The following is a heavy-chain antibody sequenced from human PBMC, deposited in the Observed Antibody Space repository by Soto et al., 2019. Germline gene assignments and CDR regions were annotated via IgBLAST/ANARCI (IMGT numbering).Heavy chain of an antibody. CDR2: IKQDGSEK. D-gene: IGHD3-22*01. Sequence: EVQLVESGGGLVQPGGSLRLSCAASGFAFSNYWMSWVRQAPGKGLEWVATIKQDGSEKYYVDSVKGRFTISRDKAKNSLYLPMNSLRAEDTAVYHCARGGTSMIVVGAFDDWGQGALVTVSS. CDR3: ARGGTSMIVVGAFDD. J-gene: IGHJ4*02. CDR1: GFAFSNYW. V-gene: IGHV3-7*01.